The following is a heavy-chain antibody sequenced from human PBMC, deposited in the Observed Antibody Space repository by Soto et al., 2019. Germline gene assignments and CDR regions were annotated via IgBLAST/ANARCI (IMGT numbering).Heavy chain of an antibody. CDR2: INPNSGGT. Sequence: SVKVSCKASGYTFTCYYMRWVRQAPGQGLEWMGWINPNSGGTNYAQKFQGWVTMTRDTSISTAYMELSRLRSDDTAVYYCAVDLGYCSGGSCYKEEPDAFDIWGQGTMVTVSS. CDR1: GYTFTCYY. V-gene: IGHV1-2*04. CDR3: AVDLGYCSGGSCYKEEPDAFDI. J-gene: IGHJ3*02. D-gene: IGHD2-15*01.